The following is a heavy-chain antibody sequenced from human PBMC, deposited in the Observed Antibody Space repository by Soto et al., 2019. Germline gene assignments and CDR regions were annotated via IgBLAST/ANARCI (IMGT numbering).Heavy chain of an antibody. CDR2: INPSGGST. Sequence: ASVKVSCKASGYTFTSYYMHWVRQAPGQGLEWMGIINPSGGSTSYAQKFQGRVTMTRDTSTSTVYMELSSLRSEDTAVYYCALEGHIVAYYYYGMDVWGQGTKVTVSS. D-gene: IGHD2-21*01. CDR1: GYTFTSYY. CDR3: ALEGHIVAYYYYGMDV. J-gene: IGHJ6*02. V-gene: IGHV1-46*01.